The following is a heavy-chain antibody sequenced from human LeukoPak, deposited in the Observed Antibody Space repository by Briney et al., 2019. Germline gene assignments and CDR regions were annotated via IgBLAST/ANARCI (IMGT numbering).Heavy chain of an antibody. CDR1: GVSISGFY. D-gene: IGHD3-10*01. Sequence: SETLSLTCTVSGVSISGFYWNWIRQPPRKGLEWVGYSHTGGRISSNPSLNSRVAFSLDTSKNQVSLRLNSVTATDTAVYYCARRRGGFGEGEFDYWGQGIPVTVS. CDR2: SHTGGRI. J-gene: IGHJ4*02. CDR3: ARRRGGFGEGEFDY. V-gene: IGHV4-4*09.